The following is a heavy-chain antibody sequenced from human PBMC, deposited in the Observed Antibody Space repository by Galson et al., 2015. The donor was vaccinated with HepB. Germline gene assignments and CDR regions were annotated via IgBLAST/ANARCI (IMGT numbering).Heavy chain of an antibody. D-gene: IGHD6-25*01. V-gene: IGHV6-1*01. CDR1: GDSVSSDSSA. CDR3: ARDGYLGLVYYFDY. Sequence: AISGDSVSSDSSAWNWIRQSPSRGLEWLGRTYYRSQWYHDYSGSLQSRITINAETSTNQFFLQLDSVTPEDTAAYYCARDGYLGLVYYFDYWGPGILVTVS. J-gene: IGHJ4*02. CDR2: TYYRSQWYH.